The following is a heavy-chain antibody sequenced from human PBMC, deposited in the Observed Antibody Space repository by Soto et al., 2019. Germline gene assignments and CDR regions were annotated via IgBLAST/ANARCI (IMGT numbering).Heavy chain of an antibody. CDR2: IWYDGNNK. J-gene: IGHJ4*02. V-gene: IGHV3-33*01. CDR3: ARDMAAGTSYFDY. CDR1: GFRFSSHG. D-gene: IGHD6-13*01. Sequence: PGGSLRLSCAASGFRFSSHGMHWVRQAPGKGLEWVAIIWYDGNNKYYADSVKGRFTISRDNSKNTLYLQMNSLRAEDTAVYYCARDMAAGTSYFDYRGQGLAVTVSS.